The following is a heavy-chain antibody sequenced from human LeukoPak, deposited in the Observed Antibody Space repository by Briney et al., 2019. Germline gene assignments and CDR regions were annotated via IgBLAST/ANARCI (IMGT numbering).Heavy chain of an antibody. V-gene: IGHV1-2*02. J-gene: IGHJ5*02. CDR3: ARRREGTTHWFDP. CDR2: INPNSGGT. Sequence: EASVKVSCKASGYTFTGYYMHWVRQAPGQGLEWMGWINPNSGGTNYAQKFQGRVTMTTDTSTSTAYMELRSLRSDDTAVYYCARRREGTTHWFDPWGQGTLVTVSS. D-gene: IGHD1-14*01. CDR1: GYTFTGYY.